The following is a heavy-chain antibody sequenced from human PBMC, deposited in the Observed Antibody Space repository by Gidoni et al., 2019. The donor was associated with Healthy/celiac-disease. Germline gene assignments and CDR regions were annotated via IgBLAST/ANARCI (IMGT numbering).Heavy chain of an antibody. J-gene: IGHJ6*02. V-gene: IGHV1-69*06. CDR3: ARSLNGLQVYYYGMDV. Sequence: QVQLVQSGAAVKKPGSSVKVSCKASGGTFSSYAISWVRQAPGQGLEWMGGIIPIFGTANYAQKFQGRVTITADKSTSTAYMELSSLRSEDTAVYYCARSLNGLQVYYYGMDVWGQGTTVTVSS. D-gene: IGHD4-4*01. CDR2: IIPIFGTA. CDR1: GGTFSSYA.